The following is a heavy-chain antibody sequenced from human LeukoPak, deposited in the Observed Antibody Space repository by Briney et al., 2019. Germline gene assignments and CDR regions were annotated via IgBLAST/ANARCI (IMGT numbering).Heavy chain of an antibody. CDR2: FYYSGAT. D-gene: IGHD5-24*01. Sequence: SETLSLTCTVSGGSISSSYWSWIRQPPGEGLGWIGYFYYSGATTYNPSLQSRVTISVDSSKSQLSLKMTSMTAADTAVYYCARSNARDGYNFGYWGQGILVTASS. J-gene: IGHJ4*02. V-gene: IGHV4-59*08. CDR1: GGSISSSY. CDR3: ARSNARDGYNFGY.